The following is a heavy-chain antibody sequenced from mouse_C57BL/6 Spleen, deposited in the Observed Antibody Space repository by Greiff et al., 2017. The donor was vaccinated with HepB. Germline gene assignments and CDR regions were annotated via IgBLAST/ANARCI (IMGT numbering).Heavy chain of an antibody. J-gene: IGHJ2*01. D-gene: IGHD1-1*01. CDR1: GFTFSSYG. V-gene: IGHV5-6*01. CDR2: ISSGGSYT. CDR3: ASLYGSSSPLGY. Sequence: EVQGVESGGDLVKPGGSLKLSCAASGFTFSSYGMSWVRQTPDKRLEWVATISSGGSYTYYPDSVKGRFTISRDNAKNTLYLQMSSLKSEDTAMYYCASLYGSSSPLGYWGQGTTLTVSS.